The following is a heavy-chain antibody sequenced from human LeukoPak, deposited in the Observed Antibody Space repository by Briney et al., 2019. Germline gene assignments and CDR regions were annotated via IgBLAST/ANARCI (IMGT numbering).Heavy chain of an antibody. D-gene: IGHD3-9*01. CDR3: AKWGDYDVLTGYYVSDY. Sequence: GASLRLSCAASGFTLSNYAMSWVREAPGHGLKWVSAITGSGGNTYYADSVKGRFTISRDNSKNTVFLQMNSLRAEDTAVYFCAKWGDYDVLTGYYVSDYWGQGTLVTVSS. CDR2: ITGSGGNT. V-gene: IGHV3-23*01. CDR1: GFTLSNYA. J-gene: IGHJ4*02.